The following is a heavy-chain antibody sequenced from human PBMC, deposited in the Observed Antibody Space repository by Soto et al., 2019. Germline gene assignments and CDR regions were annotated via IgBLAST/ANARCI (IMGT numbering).Heavy chain of an antibody. CDR2: ITYDGSNT. D-gene: IGHD2-8*02. CDR1: GFTFSSYG. CDR3: AKDRGTATGHYYYGMDV. J-gene: IGHJ6*02. V-gene: IGHV3-30*18. Sequence: SVILSCAASGFTFSSYGMHWVRQAPGKGLEWVAVITYDGSNTYYADSVKGRFTISRDNSKNMVYLQMNSLRAEDTAVYYCAKDRGTATGHYYYGMDVWGQGTTVTVSS.